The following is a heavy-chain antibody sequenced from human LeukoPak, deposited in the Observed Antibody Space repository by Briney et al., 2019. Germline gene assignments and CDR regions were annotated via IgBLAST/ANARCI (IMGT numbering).Heavy chain of an antibody. J-gene: IGHJ5*02. CDR2: IYYSGST. D-gene: IGHD5-18*01. CDR3: AKGYSYGTGYNWFDP. CDR1: GGSISSGGYY. Sequence: PSETLSLTCTVSGGSISSGGYYWSWIRQHPGKGLEWIGYIYYSGSTYYNPSLKSRVTISVDTSQNQFSLRLSSVTAADPAVSYSAKGYSYGTGYNWFDPWGPGTLVTVSS. V-gene: IGHV4-31*03.